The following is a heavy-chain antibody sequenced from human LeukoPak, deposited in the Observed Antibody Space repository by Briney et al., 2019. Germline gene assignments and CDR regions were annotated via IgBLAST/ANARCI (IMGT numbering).Heavy chain of an antibody. CDR2: INPSGGTT. Sequence: ASVKVSCKASGYTVTGYYIHWVRQAPGQGLEWMGIINPSGGTTTYAQRSQGRVTMTRDTSTNTVYMELSSLRSEDTAVYYCAREYTAGVIGDYWGQGTLVTVSS. J-gene: IGHJ4*02. D-gene: IGHD2/OR15-2a*01. CDR3: AREYTAGVIGDY. V-gene: IGHV1-46*01. CDR1: GYTVTGYY.